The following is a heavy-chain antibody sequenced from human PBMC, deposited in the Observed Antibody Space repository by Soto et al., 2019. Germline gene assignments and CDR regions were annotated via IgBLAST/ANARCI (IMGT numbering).Heavy chain of an antibody. Sequence: QITLKESGPTLVKPTQTLTLTCTFSGFSLSTSGVGVGWIRQPPGKALEWLALIYWDDDKRYSPSLKSRLTIPKDTSKNQVVLTVTNMDPVDTATYYCARGGITIFGVANWFDPWGQGTLVTVSS. V-gene: IGHV2-5*02. CDR2: IYWDDDK. J-gene: IGHJ5*02. CDR1: GFSLSTSGVG. CDR3: ARGGITIFGVANWFDP. D-gene: IGHD3-3*01.